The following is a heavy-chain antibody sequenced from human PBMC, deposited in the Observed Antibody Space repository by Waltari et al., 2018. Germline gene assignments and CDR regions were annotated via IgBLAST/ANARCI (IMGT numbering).Heavy chain of an antibody. Sequence: QGLLVQSGAEVKKPGASVKVSCKASGYIFTGHYIHWVRQAPGQGLEWRGWINPKKDDRKFAQRVQGRVTRTGDTSISTAYMELSRLTSDDTAVYYCARGGTYYYDTSGYSNFDYWGQGTLVTVSS. CDR2: INPKKDDR. D-gene: IGHD3-22*01. V-gene: IGHV1-2*02. J-gene: IGHJ4*02. CDR3: ARGGTYYYDTSGYSNFDY. CDR1: GYIFTGHY.